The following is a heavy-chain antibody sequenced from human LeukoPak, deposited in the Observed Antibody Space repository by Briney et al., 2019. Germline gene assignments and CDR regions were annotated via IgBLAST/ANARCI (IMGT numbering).Heavy chain of an antibody. D-gene: IGHD1-1*01. CDR1: VYTFTSYG. V-gene: IGHV1-18*01. CDR3: ARAVYNAGVQDHFDY. Sequence: ASVTVSFKASVYTFTSYGISWVRQAPGPGHEWMGWMSAYNGKTKYAKKPQGRVTMTTDTSTSTAYMELRSLRSDDTAGYYCARAVYNAGVQDHFDYWGQGTLVTVSS. J-gene: IGHJ4*02. CDR2: MSAYNGKT.